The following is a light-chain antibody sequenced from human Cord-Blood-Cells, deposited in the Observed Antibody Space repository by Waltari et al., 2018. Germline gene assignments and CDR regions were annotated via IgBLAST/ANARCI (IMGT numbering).Light chain of an antibody. CDR3: CSYAGSSVVV. Sequence: QSITISCTGTSSDVGSYNLVSWYQQHPGKAPKLMIYEGSKRPSGVSNRFSGSKSGNTASLTISGLQAEDEADYYCCSYAGSSVVVFGGGTKLTVL. CDR2: EGS. CDR1: SSDVGSYNL. J-gene: IGLJ2*01. V-gene: IGLV2-23*01.